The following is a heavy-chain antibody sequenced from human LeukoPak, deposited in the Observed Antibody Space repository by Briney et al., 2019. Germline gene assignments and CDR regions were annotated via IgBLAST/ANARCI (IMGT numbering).Heavy chain of an antibody. J-gene: IGHJ3*02. V-gene: IGHV3-48*04. CDR2: ISSSSSTI. CDR1: GFTFSSYS. Sequence: GGSLRLSCAASGFTFSSYSMNWVRQAPGKGLEWVSYISSSSSTIYYADSVKGRFTISRANAKNSLYLQMNSLRAEDTAVYYCARDLAVVVVSAFDIWGQGTMVTVSS. D-gene: IGHD3-22*01. CDR3: ARDLAVVVVSAFDI.